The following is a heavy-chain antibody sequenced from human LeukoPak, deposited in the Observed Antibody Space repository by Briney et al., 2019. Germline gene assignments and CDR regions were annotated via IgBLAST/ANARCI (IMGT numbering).Heavy chain of an antibody. J-gene: IGHJ3*02. CDR2: ISSGSTTI. CDR1: GFTFSDYY. D-gene: IGHD1-26*01. CDR3: ARDGAYSGSYRAAFDI. V-gene: IGHV3-11*04. Sequence: GGSLRLSCAASGFTFSDYYMSWIRQAPGKGLEWVSYISSGSTTIYNADSVKGRFTISRDNAKNSLYLQMNSLRAEDAAVYYCARDGAYSGSYRAAFDIWGQGTMVTVSS.